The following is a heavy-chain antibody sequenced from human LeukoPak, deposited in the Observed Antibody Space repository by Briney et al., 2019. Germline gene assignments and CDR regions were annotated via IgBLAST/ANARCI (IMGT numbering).Heavy chain of an antibody. V-gene: IGHV3-49*04. Sequence: PGGSLRLSCTASGFTFGDYAMSWVRQAPGKGLEWVGFIRSKAYGGTTEYAASVKGRFTISRDDSKSIAYLQMNSLKTEDTAVYYCTKFLGSSSWYWGSFDYWGQGTLVTVSS. D-gene: IGHD6-13*01. CDR1: GFTFGDYA. CDR3: TKFLGSSSWYWGSFDY. J-gene: IGHJ4*02. CDR2: IRSKAYGGTT.